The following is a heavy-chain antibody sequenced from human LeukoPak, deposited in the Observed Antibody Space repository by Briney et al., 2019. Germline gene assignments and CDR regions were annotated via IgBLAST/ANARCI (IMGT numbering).Heavy chain of an antibody. V-gene: IGHV3-30*04. D-gene: IGHD3-10*01. J-gene: IGHJ4*02. CDR2: ISYDGSNK. CDR1: GFTFSSYA. CDR3: ARVGFGELLSYFDY. Sequence: GGSLRLSCAASGFTFSSYAMHWVRQAPGKGLEWVAVISYDGSNKYYADSVKGRFTISRDNSKNTLYLQMNSLRAEDTAVYYCARVGFGELLSYFDYWGQGTLVTVSS.